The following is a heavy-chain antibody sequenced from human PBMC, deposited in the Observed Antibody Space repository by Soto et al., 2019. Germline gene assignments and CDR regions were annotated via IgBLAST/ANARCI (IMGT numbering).Heavy chain of an antibody. J-gene: IGHJ4*02. V-gene: IGHV3-74*01. CDR1: GFTFSNSW. D-gene: IGHD6-13*01. CDR3: ASGLVEYSSSWYDY. Sequence: EVPLVESGGGLVQPGGSLRLSCAASGFTFSNSWMHWVRQAPGKGLVWVSRINSDGSSTSYADSVKGRFTISRDNAXNTLYLQMNSLRAEDTAVYYCASGLVEYSSSWYDYWGQGTLVTVSS. CDR2: INSDGSST.